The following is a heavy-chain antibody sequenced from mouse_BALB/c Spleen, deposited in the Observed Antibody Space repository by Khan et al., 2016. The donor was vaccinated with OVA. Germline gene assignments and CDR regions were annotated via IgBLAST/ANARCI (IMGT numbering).Heavy chain of an antibody. Sequence: QVQLQQSGPELVRPGVSVKISCKGSGYTFTDYAMYWVKQSHAKSLEWIGLISTYSGNTNYNQKFKGKATMTVDKSSNTAYMELDRLTSEDSAIYYCARPAYDGYYDYWGQGTTLTVSS. J-gene: IGHJ2*01. CDR2: ISTYSGNT. D-gene: IGHD2-3*01. CDR3: ARPAYDGYYDY. CDR1: GYTFTDYA. V-gene: IGHV1S137*01.